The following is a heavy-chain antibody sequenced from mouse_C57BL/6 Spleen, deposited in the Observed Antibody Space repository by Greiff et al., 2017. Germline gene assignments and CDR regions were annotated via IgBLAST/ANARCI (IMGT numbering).Heavy chain of an antibody. D-gene: IGHD3-2*02. CDR1: GFPFSDYY. J-gene: IGHJ2*01. V-gene: IGHV5-12*01. Sequence: EVKLMESGGGLVQPGGSLKLSCAASGFPFSDYYMYWVRQTPEKRLEWVAYISNGGGSTYYPDTVKGRFTISRDNAKNTLYLQMSRLKSEDTAMYYCARAYSSGYVVYFDYWGQGTTLTVSS. CDR2: ISNGGGST. CDR3: ARAYSSGYVVYFDY.